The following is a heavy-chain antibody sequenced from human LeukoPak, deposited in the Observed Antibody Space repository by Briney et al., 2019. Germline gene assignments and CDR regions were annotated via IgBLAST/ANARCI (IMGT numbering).Heavy chain of an antibody. CDR1: GFTFSSYG. CDR3: AKSKGTTGATGVDY. D-gene: IGHD1-1*01. V-gene: IGHV3-30*18. Sequence: GGSLRLSCAASGFTFSSYGMHWVRQAPGKGLEWVAVISYDGSNKYYADSVKGRFTISRDNSKNTLYLQMNSLRAEDTAVYYCAKSKGTTGATGVDYWGQGTLVTVSS. J-gene: IGHJ4*02. CDR2: ISYDGSNK.